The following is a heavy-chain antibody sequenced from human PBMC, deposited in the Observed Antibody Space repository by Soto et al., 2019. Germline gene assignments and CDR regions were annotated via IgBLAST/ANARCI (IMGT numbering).Heavy chain of an antibody. J-gene: IGHJ6*02. CDR1: GFTFSTYS. CDR2: ISSSGSYI. D-gene: IGHD3-22*01. Sequence: EVQLVESGGGLVKPGGSLRLSCAASGFTFSTYSMKWVRQAPGKGLEWVSSISSSGSYIYYADSVKGRFTISRDNAKNSLYLQMNSLRAEDTAVYYCARYDSSGYYWPYYYYGMDLWGQGTTVTVSS. V-gene: IGHV3-21*01. CDR3: ARYDSSGYYWPYYYYGMDL.